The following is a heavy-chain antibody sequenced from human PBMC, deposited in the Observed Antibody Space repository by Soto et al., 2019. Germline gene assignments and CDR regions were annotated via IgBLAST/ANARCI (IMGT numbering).Heavy chain of an antibody. V-gene: IGHV1-2*02. CDR1: GYTFTDSY. CDR2: INPNSGGT. Sequence: ASVKVSCKASGYTFTDSYMHWVRQAPGQGLAWMEWINPNSGGTNYAQKFQGRVTMTRDTSISTAYMELSRLRSDDTAVYYCARDTTRLWQLVPPLYYYSGMDVWGQGTTATVSS. J-gene: IGHJ6*02. D-gene: IGHD6-6*01. CDR3: ARDTTRLWQLVPPLYYYSGMDV.